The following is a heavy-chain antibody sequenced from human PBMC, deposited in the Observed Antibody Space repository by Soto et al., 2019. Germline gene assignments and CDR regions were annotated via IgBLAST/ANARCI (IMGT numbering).Heavy chain of an antibody. D-gene: IGHD6-6*01. Sequence: SETLSLTCAVYGGSFSGYYWSWIRQPPGKGLEWIGEINHSGSTNYNPSLKSRVTISVDTSKNQFSLKLSSVTAADTAVYYCASLKYSITPGKWCYPWGEGPLVTVS. CDR3: ASLKYSITPGKWCYP. V-gene: IGHV4-34*01. CDR2: INHSGST. CDR1: GGSFSGYY. J-gene: IGHJ5*02.